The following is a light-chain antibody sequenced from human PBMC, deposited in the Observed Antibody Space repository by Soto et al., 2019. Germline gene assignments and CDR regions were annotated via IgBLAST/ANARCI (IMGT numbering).Light chain of an antibody. Sequence: QSVLTQPPSVSGAPGQTVTISCSGSDSNIGAGYDLHWYQQVPGTAPKLLLHSNYLRASGVPDRFSASKSVTSASLAIIGLQADDEADYYCQSYDTRLGDWVFGGGTKLTVL. CDR2: SNY. CDR1: DSNIGAGYD. J-gene: IGLJ3*02. CDR3: QSYDTRLGDWV. V-gene: IGLV1-40*01.